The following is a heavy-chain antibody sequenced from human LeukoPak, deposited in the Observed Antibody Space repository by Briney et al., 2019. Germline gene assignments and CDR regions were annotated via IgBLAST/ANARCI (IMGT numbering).Heavy chain of an antibody. Sequence: SETLSLTCTVSGGSISSSSYYWGWIRQPPGKGLEWIESIYYSGSTYYNPSLKSRLTISVDTSKNHFSLKLSSVTAADTAVYYCARPDTTHAFDIWGQGTMVTVSS. CDR3: ARPDTTHAFDI. CDR1: GGSISSSSYY. V-gene: IGHV4-39*01. D-gene: IGHD1-26*01. J-gene: IGHJ3*02. CDR2: IYYSGST.